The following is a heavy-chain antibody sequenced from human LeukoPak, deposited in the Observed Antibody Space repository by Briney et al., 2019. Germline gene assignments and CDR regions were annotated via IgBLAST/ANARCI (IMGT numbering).Heavy chain of an antibody. CDR2: MFYSGST. J-gene: IGHJ4*02. CDR1: GGSISSFH. Sequence: SETLSLTCTVSGGSISSFHWSWIRQPPGKGLEWIGYMFYSGSTNCNPSLKSRVTLSVDTSKNQFSLKVTSVTAADTAVYYCASSPGVPAARYFDYWGQGTLVTVSS. D-gene: IGHD2-2*01. V-gene: IGHV4-59*01. CDR3: ASSPGVPAARYFDY.